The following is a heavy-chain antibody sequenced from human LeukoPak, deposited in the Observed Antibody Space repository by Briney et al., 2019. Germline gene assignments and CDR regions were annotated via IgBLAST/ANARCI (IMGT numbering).Heavy chain of an antibody. D-gene: IGHD3-10*01. V-gene: IGHV3-9*01. CDR2: ISWNSGSI. J-gene: IGHJ4*02. CDR1: GFTFDDYA. CDR3: AKGTTMVRGVPFDY. Sequence: GGSLRLSCAASGFTFDDYAMHWVRQASGKGLEWVSGISWNSGSIGYADSVKGRFTISRDNAKNSLYLQMNSLRAEDTALYYCAKGTTMVRGVPFDYRGQGTLVTVSS.